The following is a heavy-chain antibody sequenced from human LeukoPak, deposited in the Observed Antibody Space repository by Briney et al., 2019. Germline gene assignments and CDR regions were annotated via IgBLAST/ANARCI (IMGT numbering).Heavy chain of an antibody. CDR1: GFTFSSYS. V-gene: IGHV3-21*01. D-gene: IGHD3-16*01. CDR3: ARDLLSSLGWFDP. CDR2: ISSSSSYI. Sequence: PGGSLRLSCAASGFTFSSYSMNWVRQAPGKGLEWDSSISSSSSYIYYADSVKGRFNISRDNAKNSLYLQMNSLRAEDTAVYYCARDLLSSLGWFDPWGQGTLVTVSS. J-gene: IGHJ5*02.